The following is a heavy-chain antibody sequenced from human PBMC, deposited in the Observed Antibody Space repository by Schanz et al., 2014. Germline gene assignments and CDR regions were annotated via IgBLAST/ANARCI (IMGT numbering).Heavy chain of an antibody. Sequence: QVHLVQSGAEVRKPGASVKVSCKASGYTFSDSYVHWVRQAPGQGLEWMGWINPDSGDTNFAQKFQGWVTMTRDKSITTAYMELSRLKFDDTGVYYCARDFSAYVGNYFDYWGQGTLVTVSS. CDR1: GYTFSDSY. CDR3: ARDFSAYVGNYFDY. J-gene: IGHJ4*02. D-gene: IGHD5-12*01. V-gene: IGHV1-2*04. CDR2: INPDSGDT.